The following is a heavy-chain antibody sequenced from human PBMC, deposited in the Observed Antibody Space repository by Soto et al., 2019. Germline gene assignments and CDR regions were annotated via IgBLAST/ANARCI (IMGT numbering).Heavy chain of an antibody. CDR1: GFTFSSYA. Sequence: PGGSLRLSCAASGFTFSSYAMSWVRQAPGKGLEWGSVISSSGGSTYYADSVKGRFTISRDNSKNTLYLQMNRLRAEDTAVYYYAKSIAAAGVGRYYFDYWGQGTLVTVSS. CDR2: ISSSGGST. V-gene: IGHV3-23*01. J-gene: IGHJ4*02. CDR3: AKSIAAAGVGRYYFDY. D-gene: IGHD6-13*01.